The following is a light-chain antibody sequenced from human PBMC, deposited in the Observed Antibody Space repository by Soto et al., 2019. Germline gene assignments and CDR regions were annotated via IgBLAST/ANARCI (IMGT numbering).Light chain of an antibody. J-gene: IGKJ1*01. CDR3: QQSYSTPWT. CDR2: AES. CDR1: QSISSY. Sequence: DIQVTQSPSSLSASVGDRVTITCRASQSISSYLDWYQQKPGKAPKLLIHAESSLQSGVPSRFTGSGSGTDFTLTIISLQPEDYATYSCQQSYSTPWTFGQGTKVEIK. V-gene: IGKV1-39*01.